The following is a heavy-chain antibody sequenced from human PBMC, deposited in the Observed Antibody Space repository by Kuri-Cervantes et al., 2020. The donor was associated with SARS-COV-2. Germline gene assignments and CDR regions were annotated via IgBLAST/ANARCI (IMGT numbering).Heavy chain of an antibody. CDR1: GGSISSGSYY. Sequence: LRLSCTVSGGSISSGSYYWSWIRQPAGKGPEWIGRIYTSGSTNYNPSLKSRVTISVDTSKNQFSLKLSSVTAADTAVYYCARRREITGGIYYYYYYMDVWGKGTTVTVSS. V-gene: IGHV4-61*02. D-gene: IGHD7-27*01. CDR2: IYTSGST. J-gene: IGHJ6*03. CDR3: ARRREITGGIYYYYYYMDV.